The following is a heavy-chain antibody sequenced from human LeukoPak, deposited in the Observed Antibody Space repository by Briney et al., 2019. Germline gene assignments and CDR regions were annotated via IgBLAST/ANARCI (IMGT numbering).Heavy chain of an antibody. CDR1: GFTFSSYA. CDR2: ISGSGGST. Sequence: GGSLRLSCAASGFTFSSYAMSWVRQAPGKGLEWVSAISGSGGSTYYADSVKGRFTISRDNSKNTLYLQMNSLRAEDTALYYCARVPANYDFWSGPGYYYYMDVWGKGTTVTVSS. CDR3: ARVPANYDFWSGPGYYYYMDV. V-gene: IGHV3-23*01. D-gene: IGHD3-3*01. J-gene: IGHJ6*03.